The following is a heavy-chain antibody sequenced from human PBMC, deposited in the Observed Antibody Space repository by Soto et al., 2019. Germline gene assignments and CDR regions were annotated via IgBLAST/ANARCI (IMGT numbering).Heavy chain of an antibody. J-gene: IGHJ6*03. D-gene: IGHD3-16*01. CDR2: ISWNSGSI. Sequence: EVQLVESGGGLVQPGRSLRLSCAASGLTFDDYAMHWVRQAPGKGLEWVSGISWNSGSIGYADSVKGRFSISRDNAKNSLYLQMNRLRAAYTALYFCAKAEMIILSRPLFENYYYIDVWGKGTTVTVSS. CDR1: GLTFDDYA. CDR3: AKAEMIILSRPLFENYYYIDV. V-gene: IGHV3-9*01.